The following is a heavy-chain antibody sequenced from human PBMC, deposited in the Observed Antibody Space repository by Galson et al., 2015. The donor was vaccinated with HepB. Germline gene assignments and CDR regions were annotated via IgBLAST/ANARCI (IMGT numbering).Heavy chain of an antibody. CDR1: GFTFSSYG. Sequence: SLRLSCAASGFTFSSYGMHWVRQAPGKGLEWVAVIWYDGSNKYYADSVKGRFTISRDNSKNTLYLQMNSLRAEDTAVYYCARAVISGYYHMDYFDYWGQGTLVTVSS. J-gene: IGHJ4*02. CDR3: ARAVISGYYHMDYFDY. CDR2: IWYDGSNK. D-gene: IGHD3-22*01. V-gene: IGHV3-33*08.